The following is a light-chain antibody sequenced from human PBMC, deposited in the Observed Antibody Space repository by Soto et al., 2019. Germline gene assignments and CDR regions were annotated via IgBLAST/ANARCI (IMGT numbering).Light chain of an antibody. Sequence: EIVMTQSPATLSVSPGERATLSCRASQSVSSNLAWYQQKPGQAPRLLIYGASTRATGIPARFSGSGSGTEFTLTIRSLQSEDFAVYYCQQYNNWPSMYTFGQGT. V-gene: IGKV3-15*01. CDR2: GAS. CDR1: QSVSSN. CDR3: QQYNNWPSMYT. J-gene: IGKJ2*01.